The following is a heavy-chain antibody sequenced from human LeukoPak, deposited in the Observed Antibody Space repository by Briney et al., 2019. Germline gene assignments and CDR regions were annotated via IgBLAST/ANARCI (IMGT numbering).Heavy chain of an antibody. CDR3: AVDTTGDY. V-gene: IGHV3-23*01. CDR2: ISGSGGGT. J-gene: IGHJ4*02. D-gene: IGHD4-17*01. CDR1: GFTFSNYV. Sequence: GSLRLSCAASGFTFSNYVMSWVRQAPGKGLEWVSAISGSGGGTYYADSVKGRFTISRDNSKNTLYLQMNSLRADDTAVYYCAVDTTGDYWGQGTLVTIS.